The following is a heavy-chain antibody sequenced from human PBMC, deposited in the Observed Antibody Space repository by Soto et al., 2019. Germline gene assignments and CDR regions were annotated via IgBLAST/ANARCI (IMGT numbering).Heavy chain of an antibody. CDR2: IYYSGST. D-gene: IGHD3-10*01. V-gene: IGHV4-31*03. J-gene: IGHJ6*02. Sequence: QVQLQESGPGLVKPSQTLSLTCTVSGGSISSGGYYWSWIRQHPGKGLEWIGYIYYSGSTYYNPSLKSRVTIAVDTSKNQFSLKLSAVTAADTAVYYCARVGYYGSGSLTMGMDGWGQGTTVTVSS. CDR1: GGSISSGGYY. CDR3: ARVGYYGSGSLTMGMDG.